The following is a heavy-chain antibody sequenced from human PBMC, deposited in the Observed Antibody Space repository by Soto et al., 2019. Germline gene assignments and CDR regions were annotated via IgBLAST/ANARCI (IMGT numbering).Heavy chain of an antibody. D-gene: IGHD3-22*01. Sequence: GASVKVSCKASGYMFTTYYIHWFRQAPGQGLEWMGIINPSGGSTSYAPKFQGGITMTTDTSTTTVYMELSSLRSEDTAVYYCARDRQYYDSSGPNFDYWGQGTLVTVSS. CDR1: GYMFTTYY. CDR3: ARDRQYYDSSGPNFDY. J-gene: IGHJ4*02. V-gene: IGHV1-46*01. CDR2: INPSGGST.